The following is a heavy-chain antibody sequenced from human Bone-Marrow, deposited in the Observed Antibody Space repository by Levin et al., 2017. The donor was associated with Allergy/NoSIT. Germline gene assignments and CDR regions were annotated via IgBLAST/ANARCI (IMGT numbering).Heavy chain of an antibody. CDR1: GFTFSSSE. CDR2: ISSSGSTI. CDR3: ARDTDFWSGYYYYYYMDV. D-gene: IGHD3-3*01. Sequence: LSLTCAASGFTFSSSEMNWVRPAPGKGLEWVSYISSSGSTIYYADSVKGRFTISRDNAKNSLYLQMNSLRAEDTAVYYCARDTDFWSGYYYYYYMDVWGKGTTVTVSS. V-gene: IGHV3-48*03. J-gene: IGHJ6*03.